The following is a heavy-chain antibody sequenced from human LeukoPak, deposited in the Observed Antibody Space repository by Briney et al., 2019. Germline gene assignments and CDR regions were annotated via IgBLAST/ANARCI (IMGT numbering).Heavy chain of an antibody. CDR3: SRKNSSGWYEGLDGFDP. D-gene: IGHD6-19*01. J-gene: IGHJ5*02. CDR2: ISSSRSYI. CDR1: GFTFNIYS. V-gene: IGHV3-21*01. Sequence: GGSLSLSCAVSGFTFNIYSMNWVRQAPGKGLEWVSYISSSRSYIYYPASERGRFTISKDNAKNTLYLQMHSLRAEDTAVDYCSRKNSSGWYEGLDGFDPWGQGTLVTVSS.